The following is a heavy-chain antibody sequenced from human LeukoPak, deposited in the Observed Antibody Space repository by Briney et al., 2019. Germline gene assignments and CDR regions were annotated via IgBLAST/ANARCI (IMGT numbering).Heavy chain of an antibody. CDR2: ISGSGGST. CDR3: AKDRDDYVWGTHY. D-gene: IGHD3-16*01. Sequence: GGSLRLSCAASGFTSSSYAMSWVRQAPGKGLEWVSAISGSGGSTYYADSVKGRFTISRDNSKNTLYLQMNSLRAEDTAVYYCAKDRDDYVWGTHYWGQGTLVTVSS. J-gene: IGHJ4*02. CDR1: GFTSSSYA. V-gene: IGHV3-23*01.